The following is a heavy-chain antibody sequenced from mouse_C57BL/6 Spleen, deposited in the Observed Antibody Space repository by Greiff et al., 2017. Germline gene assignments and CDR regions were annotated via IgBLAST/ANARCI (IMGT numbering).Heavy chain of an antibody. V-gene: IGHV5-16*01. CDR1: GFTFSDYY. J-gene: IGHJ4*01. CDR3: ARGSGISYAMDY. Sequence: EVMLVESEGGLVQPGSSMKLSCTASGFTFSDYYMAWVRQVPEKGLEWVANINYDGSSTYYLDSLKSRFIISRDNAKNILYLQMSSLKSEDTATYYCARGSGISYAMDYWGQGTSVTVSS. D-gene: IGHD3-1*01. CDR2: INYDGSST.